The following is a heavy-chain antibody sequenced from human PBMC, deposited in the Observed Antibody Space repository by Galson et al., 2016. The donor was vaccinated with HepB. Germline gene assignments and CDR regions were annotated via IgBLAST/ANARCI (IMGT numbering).Heavy chain of an antibody. Sequence: SLRLSCAASGFTFSSYAMSWVRQAPGKGLEWVSVIYSGGKTYYRDSVKGRFTVSRDSSKNTLFLQMDSLRAEDTAVYYCSTINYWGQGTLVTVSS. J-gene: IGHJ4*02. V-gene: IGHV3-23*03. CDR3: STINY. CDR2: IYSGGKT. CDR1: GFTFSSYA.